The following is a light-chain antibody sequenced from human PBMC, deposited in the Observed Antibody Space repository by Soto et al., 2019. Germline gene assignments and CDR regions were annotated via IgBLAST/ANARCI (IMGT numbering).Light chain of an antibody. CDR2: EVS. J-gene: IGLJ1*01. CDR3: TSYEGTCSFFYV. Sequence: QSVLTQPPSASGAPGQSVTISCTGTSSDIGAYNYVSWYQQLPGKAPKLIIYEVSKRPSGVPDRFSGSKSGNTASLTVSGRQAEDDADYYCTSYEGTCSFFYVFGTGTKLTVL. V-gene: IGLV2-8*01. CDR1: SSDIGAYNY.